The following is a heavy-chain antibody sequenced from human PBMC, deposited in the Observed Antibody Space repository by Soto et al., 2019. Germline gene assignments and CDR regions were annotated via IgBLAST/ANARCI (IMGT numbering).Heavy chain of an antibody. D-gene: IGHD3-10*01. Sequence: ASVKVSCKASGYTFTSYDINWVRQATGQGLEWMGWMNPNSGNTGYAQKFQGRVTMTRKTSISTAYMELSSLRSEDTAVYYCARSGFYGSGSTYYYYMDVWGKGTTVTVSS. V-gene: IGHV1-8*01. CDR1: GYTFTSYD. CDR3: ARSGFYGSGSTYYYYMDV. CDR2: MNPNSGNT. J-gene: IGHJ6*03.